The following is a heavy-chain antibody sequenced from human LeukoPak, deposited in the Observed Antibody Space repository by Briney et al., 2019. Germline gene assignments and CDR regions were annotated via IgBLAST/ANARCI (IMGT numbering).Heavy chain of an antibody. CDR1: GGSISSSY. Sequence: NPSETLSLTCTVSGGSISSSYWSWIRQPAGKGLEYIGRIYTSGSTNYNPSLKSRVTMSVDTSKNHFSLKLSSVTAADTALYYCAGSRYCSGGTCYATFDYWGQGTLVTVSS. J-gene: IGHJ4*02. D-gene: IGHD2-15*01. V-gene: IGHV4-4*07. CDR2: IYTSGST. CDR3: AGSRYCSGGTCYATFDY.